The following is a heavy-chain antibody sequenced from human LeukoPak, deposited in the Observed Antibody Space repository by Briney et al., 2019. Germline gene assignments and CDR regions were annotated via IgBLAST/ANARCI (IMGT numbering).Heavy chain of an antibody. Sequence: AETLSLACTVSVGSISRYYWSWIRQPPGKGLEWIGDIYYSGSTNYNPSLKSRVTIAVDTSKNQFSLKLSSVTAADTAVYDCARRGPRSQAFDIWGQGTMVTVSS. D-gene: IGHD3-16*01. CDR2: IYYSGST. V-gene: IGHV4-59*01. CDR1: VGSISRYY. J-gene: IGHJ3*02. CDR3: ARRGPRSQAFDI.